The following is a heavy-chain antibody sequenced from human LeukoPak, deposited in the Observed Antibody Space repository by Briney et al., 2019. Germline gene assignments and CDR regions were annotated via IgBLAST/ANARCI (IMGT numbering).Heavy chain of an antibody. CDR1: GYTFTSYG. J-gene: IGHJ4*02. V-gene: IGHV1-18*01. Sequence: ASVKVSCKASGYTFTSYGISWVRQAPGQGLEWMGWISAYNGNTNYAQKLQGRVTMTTDTSTSTAYMELRSLRSDDTAVYYCARARYYYGSGSYLDWGQGTLVTVSS. D-gene: IGHD3-10*01. CDR2: ISAYNGNT. CDR3: ARARYYYGSGSYLD.